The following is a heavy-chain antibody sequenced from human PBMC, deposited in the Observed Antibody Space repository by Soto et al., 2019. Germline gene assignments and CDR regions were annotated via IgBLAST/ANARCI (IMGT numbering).Heavy chain of an antibody. CDR1: GGSISSYY. Sequence: SETLSLTCTVSGGSISSYYWSWIRQPPGKGLEWIGYIYYSGSTNYNPSLKSRVTISVDTPKNQFSLKLSSVTAADTAVYYCARAYDILTGYYISDYYYYYYMDVWGKGTTVTVSS. V-gene: IGHV4-59*01. CDR2: IYYSGST. J-gene: IGHJ6*03. D-gene: IGHD3-9*01. CDR3: ARAYDILTGYYISDYYYYYYMDV.